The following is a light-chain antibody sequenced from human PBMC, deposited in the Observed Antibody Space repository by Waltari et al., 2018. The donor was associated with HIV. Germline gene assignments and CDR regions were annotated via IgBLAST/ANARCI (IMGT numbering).Light chain of an antibody. Sequence: QLVLTQSPSASASLGASVKLTCTLSSGHNSYAIAWHQQQAETGSRYLMKLKSDGSHKKGDGIPDRFSGSRSGAERYFTVSSLQSEDEADYYCQTWGTVVRVFGGGTQLTVL. CDR3: QTWGTVVRV. V-gene: IGLV4-69*01. CDR2: LKSDGSH. CDR1: SGHNSYA. J-gene: IGLJ3*02.